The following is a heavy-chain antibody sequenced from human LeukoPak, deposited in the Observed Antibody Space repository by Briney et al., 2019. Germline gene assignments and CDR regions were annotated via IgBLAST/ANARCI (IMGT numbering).Heavy chain of an antibody. D-gene: IGHD6-19*01. CDR3: ARGRWLVLSLFYYYYMDV. CDR2: IHARGST. V-gene: IGHV4-61*09. J-gene: IGHJ6*03. CDR1: GGSISSGSYC. Sequence: PSETLSLTCTVSGGSISSGSYCWSWIRQPAGKGLEWIGHIHARGSTNYNPSLKSRVTISVDTSKNQFSLKLSSVTAADTAVYYCARGRWLVLSLFYYYYMDVWGKGTTVTVSS.